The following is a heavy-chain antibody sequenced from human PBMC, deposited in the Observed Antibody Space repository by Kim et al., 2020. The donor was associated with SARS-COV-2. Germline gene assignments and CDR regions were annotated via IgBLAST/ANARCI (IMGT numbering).Heavy chain of an antibody. Sequence: ASVKVSCKASGYTFTGYFMHWVRQAPGQGLEWMAYINPKTGATEYIQKFKGRLPVTRDTSISTAYMELSALTSDDTSISYCTRGRKLSQEVEFEGYWGQG. D-gene: IGHD3-16*01. CDR1: GYTFTGYF. CDR3: TRGRKLSQEVEFEGY. CDR2: INPKTGAT. J-gene: IGHJ4*02. V-gene: IGHV1-2*02.